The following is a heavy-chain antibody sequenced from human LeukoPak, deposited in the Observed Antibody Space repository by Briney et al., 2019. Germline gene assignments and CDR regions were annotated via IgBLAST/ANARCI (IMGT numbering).Heavy chain of an antibody. CDR3: ARFFRTMWELPYY. D-gene: IGHD1-26*01. Sequence: SETLSLTCTVSGYSISSGYYWGWIRQPPGKGLEWIGRIYHSGNTFYNPSLKSRVTISVDTSKNQFSLKLTSVTAADTAVYYCARFFRTMWELPYYWGQGTLVTVSS. V-gene: IGHV4-38-2*02. J-gene: IGHJ4*02. CDR2: IYHSGNT. CDR1: GYSISSGYY.